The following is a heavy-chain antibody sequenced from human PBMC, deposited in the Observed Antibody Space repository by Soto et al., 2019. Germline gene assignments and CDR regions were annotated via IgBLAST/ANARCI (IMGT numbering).Heavy chain of an antibody. Sequence: GGSLRLSCAASGFTFSSYGMHWVRQAPGKGLEWVAAIWYDGSNKYYADSVKGRFTISRDNSKNTLYLQMNSLRAEDTAVYYCARDRVYYGSGSYLALDYWGQGTLVTVSS. D-gene: IGHD3-10*01. CDR1: GFTFSSYG. V-gene: IGHV3-33*01. CDR2: IWYDGSNK. J-gene: IGHJ4*02. CDR3: ARDRVYYGSGSYLALDY.